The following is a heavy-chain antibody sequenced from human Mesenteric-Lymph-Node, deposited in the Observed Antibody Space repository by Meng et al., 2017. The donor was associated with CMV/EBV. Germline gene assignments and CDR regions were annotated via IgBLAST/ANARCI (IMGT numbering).Heavy chain of an antibody. CDR1: WFSLSTSGVG. V-gene: IGHV2-5*01. J-gene: IGHJ6*02. D-gene: IGHD3-22*01. CDR2: IYWNDDK. CDR3: AHSQYYYDSSGYYQLYGMDV. Sequence: SGPTLVKPTQTLTPTCTFSWFSLSTSGVGVGWIRQPPGKALEWLALIYWNDDKRYSPSLKSRLTITKDTSKNQVVLTMTNMDPVDTATYYCAHSQYYYDSSGYYQLYGMDVWGQGTTVTVSS.